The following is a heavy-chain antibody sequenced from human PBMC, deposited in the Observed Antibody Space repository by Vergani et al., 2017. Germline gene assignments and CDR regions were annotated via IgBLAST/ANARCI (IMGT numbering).Heavy chain of an antibody. CDR3: AKDGPSYCSDGSCYCSDTYYYYYGMDV. V-gene: IGHV3-23*01. CDR1: GFTFSSYA. CDR2: ISGSGGST. Sequence: EVQLLESGGGLVQPGGSLRLSCAASGFTFSSYAMSWVRQAPGKGLEWVSAISGSGGSTYYADSVKGRFTISRDNSKNTLYLQMNSLRAEDTAVYYCAKDGPSYCSDGSCYCSDTYYYYYGMDVWGQGTTVTVSS. J-gene: IGHJ6*02. D-gene: IGHD2-15*01.